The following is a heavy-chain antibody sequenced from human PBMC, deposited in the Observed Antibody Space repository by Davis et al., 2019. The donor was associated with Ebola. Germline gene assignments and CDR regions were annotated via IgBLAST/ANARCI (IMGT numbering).Heavy chain of an antibody. V-gene: IGHV4-39*01. Sequence: WVRQAPGKGLEWIGSMYPSGFSLYSPSLKSRVTISADMSKNEFSLSLLSPTAADTAVYYCVGDTITVTYGIYDIWGQGTLVTVSS. CDR3: VGDTITVTYGIYDI. D-gene: IGHD4-17*01. CDR2: MYPSGFS. J-gene: IGHJ3*02.